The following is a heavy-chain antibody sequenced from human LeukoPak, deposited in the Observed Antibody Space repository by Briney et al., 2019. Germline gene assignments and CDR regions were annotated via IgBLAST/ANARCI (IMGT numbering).Heavy chain of an antibody. J-gene: IGHJ6*03. D-gene: IGHD6-13*01. CDR2: ISSSSSYI. Sequence: GGSLRLSCAASGFTFSSYSMNWVRQAPGKGLEWVSSISSSSSYIYYADSVKGRFIISRDNAKNSLYLQMNSLRAEDTAVYYCARDQVSSSWYAINYYYYYMDVWGKGTTVTVSS. CDR3: ARDQVSSSWYAINYYYYYMDV. V-gene: IGHV3-21*01. CDR1: GFTFSSYS.